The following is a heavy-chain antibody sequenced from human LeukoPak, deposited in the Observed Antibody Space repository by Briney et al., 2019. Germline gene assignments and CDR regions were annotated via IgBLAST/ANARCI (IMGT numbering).Heavy chain of an antibody. J-gene: IGHJ4*02. Sequence: KPGGSLRLSCAASGFTFSNAWMSWVRQAPGKGLEWVRRIKSKTDGGTTDSAAPVKGRFTISRDDSKNTLYLQMNSLKTEDTAVYYCTTVSRDKYYYDRGGDYWGQGTLVTVSS. D-gene: IGHD3-22*01. CDR2: IKSKTDGGTT. V-gene: IGHV3-15*01. CDR1: GFTFSNAW. CDR3: TTVSRDKYYYDRGGDY.